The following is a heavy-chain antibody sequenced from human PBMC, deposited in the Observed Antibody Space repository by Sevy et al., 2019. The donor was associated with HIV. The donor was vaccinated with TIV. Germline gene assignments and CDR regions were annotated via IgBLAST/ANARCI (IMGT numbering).Heavy chain of an antibody. CDR2: IDTSGGT. J-gene: IGHJ4*02. CDR1: GGSISSHY. D-gene: IGHD3-3*01. Sequence: SETLSLTCSVSGGSISSHYWSWIRQPAGEGLEWIGRIDTSGGTNYNPSLKTRVTMSRDTSKNQFSLRLSSVTAADTAVYYCARYNFWNGHYDYFDYWGPGALVTVSS. CDR3: ARYNFWNGHYDYFDY. V-gene: IGHV4-4*07.